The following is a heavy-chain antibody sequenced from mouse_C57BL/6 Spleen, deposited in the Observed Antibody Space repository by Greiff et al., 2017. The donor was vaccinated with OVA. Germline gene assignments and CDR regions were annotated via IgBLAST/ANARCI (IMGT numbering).Heavy chain of an antibody. CDR3: ARGGMVTTLFDY. Sequence: VQLQQPGAELVMPGASVKLSCKASGYTFTSYWMHWVKQRPGQGLEWIGEIDPSDSYTNYNQKFKGKSTLTVDKSSSTAYMQLSSLTSEDSAVYYCARGGMVTTLFDYWGQGTTPTVSS. CDR2: IDPSDSYT. CDR1: GYTFTSYW. D-gene: IGHD2-2*01. J-gene: IGHJ2*01. V-gene: IGHV1-69*01.